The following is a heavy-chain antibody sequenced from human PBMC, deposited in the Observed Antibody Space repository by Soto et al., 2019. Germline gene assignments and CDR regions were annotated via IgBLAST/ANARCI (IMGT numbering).Heavy chain of an antibody. CDR3: ARSVLPPSSLFDF. J-gene: IGHJ4*02. Sequence: ELQLVESGGGLVQPGGSLRLSCAASGFTFSGCWMTWVRQAPGKGLEWVASIKPDGSEKQYVDSVNGRFTISRDNAENSVYLQMTSLRAEDTAVYYCARSVLPPSSLFDFWGQGTLVTVSS. CDR2: IKPDGSEK. D-gene: IGHD3-10*01. CDR1: GFTFSGCW. V-gene: IGHV3-7*01.